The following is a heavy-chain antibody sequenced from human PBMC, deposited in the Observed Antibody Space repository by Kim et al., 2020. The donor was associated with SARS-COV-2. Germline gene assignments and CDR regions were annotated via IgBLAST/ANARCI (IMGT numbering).Heavy chain of an antibody. Sequence: GGSLRLSCTASGFTFGDYAMSWFRQAPGKGLEWVGFIRSKAYGGTTEYAASVKGRFTISRDDSKSIAYLQMNSLKTEDTAVYYCTRDLGYGDYYFDYWGQGTLVTVSS. CDR3: TRDLGYGDYYFDY. J-gene: IGHJ4*02. CDR2: IRSKAYGGTT. V-gene: IGHV3-49*03. D-gene: IGHD4-17*01. CDR1: GFTFGDYA.